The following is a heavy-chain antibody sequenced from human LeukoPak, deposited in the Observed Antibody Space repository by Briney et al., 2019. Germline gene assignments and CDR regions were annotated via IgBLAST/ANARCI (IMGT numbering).Heavy chain of an antibody. CDR2: IYWDDDK. J-gene: IGHJ4*02. V-gene: IGHV2-5*02. Sequence: SGPTLVKPTQTLTLTCTFSGFSLSTGGVGVGWIRQPPGMALEWVASIYWDDDKRYSPSLKSRLTITRDTSKNQVVLTMTNMDPVDTATYYCAHRPVWFGQFDYWGQGTLVTVSS. CDR3: AHRPVWFGQFDY. CDR1: GFSLSTGGVG. D-gene: IGHD3-10*01.